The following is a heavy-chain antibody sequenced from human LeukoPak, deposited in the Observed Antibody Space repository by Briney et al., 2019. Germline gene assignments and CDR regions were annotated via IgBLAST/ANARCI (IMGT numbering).Heavy chain of an antibody. J-gene: IGHJ6*03. CDR2: IYTSGTT. D-gene: IGHD3-3*01. Sequence: PSETLSLTCTVSGGSINSYYWSWIRQPAGKGLEWIGRIYTSGTTNYNPSLKSRVTMSVDTSKKQFSLKLSSVTAADTAVYYCARAGDFWSGYPSRNYMDVWGKGTTVTVSS. CDR3: ARAGDFWSGYPSRNYMDV. CDR1: GGSINSYY. V-gene: IGHV4-4*07.